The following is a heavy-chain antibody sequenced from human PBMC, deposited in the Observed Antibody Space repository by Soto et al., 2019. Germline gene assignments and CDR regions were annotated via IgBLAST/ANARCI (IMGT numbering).Heavy chain of an antibody. CDR1: GGTFSSYT. CDR3: ARHHPKGYYTNGVCYYNWFDP. Sequence: QVQLVQSGAEVKKPGSSVKVSCKASGGTFSSYTISWVRQAPGQGLEWMGRIIPILGIANYAQKFQGRVTITADKSTSTAYMELSSLRSEDTAVYYCARHHPKGYYTNGVCYYNWFDPWGQGTLVTVSS. D-gene: IGHD2-8*01. V-gene: IGHV1-69*02. J-gene: IGHJ5*02. CDR2: IIPILGIA.